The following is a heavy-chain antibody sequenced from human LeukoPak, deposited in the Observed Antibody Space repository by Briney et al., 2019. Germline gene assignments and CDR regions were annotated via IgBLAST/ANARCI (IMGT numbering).Heavy chain of an antibody. Sequence: PSETLSLTCTVSGGSINNYYWSWIRQPPGKGLELIGYIYYSGSTNYNPSLKSRVTISVDTSKNQFSLQLSSVTAADTAVYYCARVELLGSSGWPFDYWGQGTLVTVSS. V-gene: IGHV4-59*01. J-gene: IGHJ4*02. CDR2: IYYSGST. CDR1: GGSINNYY. D-gene: IGHD6-19*01. CDR3: ARVELLGSSGWPFDY.